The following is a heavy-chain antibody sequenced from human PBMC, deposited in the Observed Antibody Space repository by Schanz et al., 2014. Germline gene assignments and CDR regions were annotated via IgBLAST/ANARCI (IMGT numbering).Heavy chain of an antibody. D-gene: IGHD6-13*01. V-gene: IGHV4-59*12. CDR3: ARARSWPDY. J-gene: IGHJ4*02. CDR1: GGSINNFY. Sequence: QVQLQESGPGLVKPSETLSLTCSVSGGSINNFYWSWIRQPPGKGLEWIGNIYSSGSTNYNPSLKSRVTISGDTSKNQFSLRLSSVTAADTAVYYCARARSWPDYWGQGTLVTVSS. CDR2: IYSSGST.